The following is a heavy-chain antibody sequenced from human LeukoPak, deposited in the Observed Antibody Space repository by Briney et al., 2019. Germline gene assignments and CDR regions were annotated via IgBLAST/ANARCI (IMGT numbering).Heavy chain of an antibody. CDR2: SSTVTGNI. CDR1: GCAFISTI. V-gene: IGHV3-21*05. D-gene: IGHD1-1*01. J-gene: IGHJ6*03. Sequence: GGSLRLSCAASGCAFISTIIRWGRQAPGKGLEWLSYSSTVTGNIYYADSVKGRFTISRDNAKSSLNLQMSSLRAEDTAVYFCATTGNFYDMDVWGKGTTVTVSS. CDR3: ATTGNFYDMDV.